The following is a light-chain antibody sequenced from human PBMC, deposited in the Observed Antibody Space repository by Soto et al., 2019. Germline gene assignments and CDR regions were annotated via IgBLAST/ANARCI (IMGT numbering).Light chain of an antibody. CDR1: QSISSW. CDR2: DAS. J-gene: IGKJ2*01. V-gene: IGKV1-5*01. Sequence: DIQMTQSPSTLSASVGDRVTITCRASQSISSWLAWYHQKPGKAPNLLIYDASSLESGVPSRFSGSGSGTEFTLTISGLQPDDFATYYCQQYNGYTYTFGQGTKVDIK. CDR3: QQYNGYTYT.